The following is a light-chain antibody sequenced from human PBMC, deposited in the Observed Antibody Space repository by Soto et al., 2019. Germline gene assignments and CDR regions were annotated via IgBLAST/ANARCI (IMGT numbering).Light chain of an antibody. Sequence: DIVMTQSPDSLALSLGERATINCKSSQSLLYYSNNKNYFAWYQQKPGQPPKLLIYWASTRESGVPDRFSGSGSVTDFTLPITSLQDEAVAIYYCQQYYSTPWTFGQGTKVEIK. CDR1: QSLLYYSNNKNY. V-gene: IGKV4-1*01. J-gene: IGKJ1*01. CDR2: WAS. CDR3: QQYYSTPWT.